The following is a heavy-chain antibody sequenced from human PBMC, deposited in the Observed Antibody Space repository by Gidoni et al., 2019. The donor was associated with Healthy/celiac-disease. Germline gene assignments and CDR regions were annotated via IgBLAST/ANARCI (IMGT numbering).Heavy chain of an antibody. J-gene: IGHJ6*02. CDR2: IYHSGST. CDR3: ARDLDYESFTVRDGMDV. D-gene: IGHD3-22*01. V-gene: IGHV4-38-2*02. Sequence: QVQLQESGPGLVTPSETLSLTCAVSGYSISSGYYWGWIRQPPGKGLEWIGSIYHSGSTYYNPSLKSRVTISVDTSKNQFSLKLSSVTAADTAVYYCARDLDYESFTVRDGMDVWGQGTTVTVSS. CDR1: GYSISSGYY.